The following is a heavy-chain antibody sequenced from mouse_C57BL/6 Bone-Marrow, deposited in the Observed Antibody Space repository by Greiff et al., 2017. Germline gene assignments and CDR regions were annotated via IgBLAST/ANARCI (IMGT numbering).Heavy chain of an antibody. V-gene: IGHV7-3*01. CDR3: ARSNAYYYAMDY. CDR2: IRNKANGYTT. J-gene: IGHJ4*01. CDR1: GFTFTDYY. Sequence: DVMLVESGGGLVQPGGSLSLSCAASGFTFTDYYMSWVRQPPGKALEWLGFIRNKANGYTTEYSASVKGRFTISRANSQSILYLQMNALRAEDSATYYCARSNAYYYAMDYWGQGTSVTVSS.